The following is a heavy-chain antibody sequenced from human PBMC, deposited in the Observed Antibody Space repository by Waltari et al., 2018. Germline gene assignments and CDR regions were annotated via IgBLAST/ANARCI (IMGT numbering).Heavy chain of an antibody. Sequence: QVQLQQWGAGLLKPSETLSLTCAVYGGSFSGYYWSWIRQPPGKGLEWIGEINHSGSTNYNPSLKSRVTISVDTSKNQFSLKLSSVTAADTAVYYCARLGRQQLVSYMDVWGKGTTVTISS. CDR2: INHSGST. J-gene: IGHJ6*03. V-gene: IGHV4-34*01. CDR3: ARLGRQQLVSYMDV. D-gene: IGHD6-13*01. CDR1: GGSFSGYY.